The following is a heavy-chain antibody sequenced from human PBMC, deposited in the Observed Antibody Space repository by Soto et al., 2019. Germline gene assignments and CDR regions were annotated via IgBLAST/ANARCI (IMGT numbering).Heavy chain of an antibody. V-gene: IGHV4-34*01. CDR2: INHSGST. J-gene: IGHJ4*02. Sequence: SETLSLTCAVYGGSFSGYYWSWIRQPPGKGLEWIGEINHSGSTNYNPSLKSRVTISVDTSKNQFSLKLSSVTAADTAVYYCARTGRYYDSSGHNPDYFDYWGQGTLVTVSS. CDR1: GGSFSGYY. D-gene: IGHD3-22*01. CDR3: ARTGRYYDSSGHNPDYFDY.